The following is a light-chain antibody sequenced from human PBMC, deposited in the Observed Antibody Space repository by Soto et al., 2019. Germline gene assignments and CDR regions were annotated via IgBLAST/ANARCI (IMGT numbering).Light chain of an antibody. CDR1: SSDVGGYNC. Sequence: QSALTQPASVSGSPGQSITISCTGTSSDVGGYNCVSWYQQHPGKAPKLMIYDVSTRPSGVSNRFSGSKSGNTASLTSSGLQAEDEADYYCSSYTSSGTHVFGTGTKLTVL. V-gene: IGLV2-14*03. CDR2: DVS. CDR3: SSYTSSGTHV. J-gene: IGLJ1*01.